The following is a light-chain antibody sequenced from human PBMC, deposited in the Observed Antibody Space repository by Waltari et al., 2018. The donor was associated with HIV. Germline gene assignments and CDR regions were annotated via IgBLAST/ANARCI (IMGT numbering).Light chain of an antibody. CDR2: EVS. Sequence: QSALTQPASVSGSPGQSITISCTGTSSDVAGYNYVSWYQQHPGKAPKLMIYEVSNRPSGGSIRFSGSKSGNTASLTISGLQAEDEADYYCSSYTSSTFWVFGGGTKLTVL. V-gene: IGLV2-14*01. J-gene: IGLJ3*02. CDR1: SSDVAGYNY. CDR3: SSYTSSTFWV.